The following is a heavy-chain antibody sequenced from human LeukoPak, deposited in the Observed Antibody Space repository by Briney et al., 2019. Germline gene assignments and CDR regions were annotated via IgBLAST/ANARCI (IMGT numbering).Heavy chain of an antibody. CDR2: IYYSGST. D-gene: IGHD2-2*01. V-gene: IGHV4-30-4*08. CDR1: GGSISSGDYY. Sequence: SQTLSLTCTVSGGSISSGDYYWSWIRQPPGKGLEWIGYIYYSGSTYYNPSLKSRVTISVDTSKNQFSLKLSSVTAADTAVYYCARVNLKGYCNSTSCLHDAFDIWGQGTMVTVSS. J-gene: IGHJ3*02. CDR3: ARVNLKGYCNSTSCLHDAFDI.